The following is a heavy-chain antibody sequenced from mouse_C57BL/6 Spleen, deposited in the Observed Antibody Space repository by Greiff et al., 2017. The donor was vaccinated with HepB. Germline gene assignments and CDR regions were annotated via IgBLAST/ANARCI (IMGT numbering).Heavy chain of an antibody. CDR3: ARDYYGSSPWFAY. J-gene: IGHJ3*01. D-gene: IGHD1-1*01. CDR2: IAPANGNT. CDR1: GFNIKNTY. V-gene: IGHV14-3*01. Sequence: DVQLQESVAELVRPGASVKLSCTASGFNIKNTYMHWVKQRPEQGLEWIGRIAPANGNTKYAPKFQGKATITADTSSNTAYLQLSSLTSEDTAIYYCARDYYGSSPWFAYWGQGTLVTVSA.